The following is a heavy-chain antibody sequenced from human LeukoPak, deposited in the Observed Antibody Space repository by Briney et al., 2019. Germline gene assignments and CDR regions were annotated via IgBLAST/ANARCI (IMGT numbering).Heavy chain of an antibody. J-gene: IGHJ6*03. CDR2: ISSKNGDR. CDR3: ARGPYSSSWSLWENYYYYMDV. D-gene: IGHD6-13*01. V-gene: IGHV1-8*02. Sequence: ASVKVSCKASGYIFTSYGISWVRQAPGQGLEWMGWISSKNGDRNYAQKFQGRVTMTRNTSISTAYMELSSLRSEDTAVYYCARGPYSSSWSLWENYYYYMDVWGKGTTVTISS. CDR1: GYIFTSYG.